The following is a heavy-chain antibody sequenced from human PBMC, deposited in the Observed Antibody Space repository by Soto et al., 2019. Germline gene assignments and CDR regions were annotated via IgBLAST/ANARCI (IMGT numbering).Heavy chain of an antibody. CDR2: MSNDGTKK. CDR3: AKAGDVYNSFFDY. D-gene: IGHD1-1*01. Sequence: PGGSLRLSCAASGFNFRNYGMHWVRQAPGKGLEWVAVMSNDGTKKYYADSVKGRFTISRDNSKNTLSLQMNSLRPEDAAVYYCAKAGDVYNSFFDYWGRGTLVTVSS. V-gene: IGHV3-30*18. J-gene: IGHJ4*02. CDR1: GFNFRNYG.